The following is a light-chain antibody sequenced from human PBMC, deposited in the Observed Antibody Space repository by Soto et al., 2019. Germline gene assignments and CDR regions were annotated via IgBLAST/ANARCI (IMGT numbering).Light chain of an antibody. Sequence: ENVLTQSPGTLSLSPGERATLSCRASQSVSSSYFAWYQQKPGQAPSLLIYGTSSRATGIPVRFSGSGSGTDFTLTISTLEPEDFAVYYCQQYGSSPWTFGQGTKVEI. J-gene: IGKJ1*01. CDR1: QSVSSSY. V-gene: IGKV3-20*01. CDR3: QQYGSSPWT. CDR2: GTS.